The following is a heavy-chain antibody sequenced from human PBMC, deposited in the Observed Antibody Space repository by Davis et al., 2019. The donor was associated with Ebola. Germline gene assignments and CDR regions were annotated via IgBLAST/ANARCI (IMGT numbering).Heavy chain of an antibody. V-gene: IGHV1-69*04. CDR2: IIPILGIA. CDR1: GGTFSSYA. J-gene: IGHJ4*02. D-gene: IGHD1-20*01. CDR3: ARNNWNLVFDY. Sequence: AASVKVSCKASGGTFSSYAISWVRQAPGQGLEWMGRIIPILGIANYAQKFQGRVTITADESTSTAYMELSSLRSEDTAVYYCARNNWNLVFDYWGQGTLVTVSS.